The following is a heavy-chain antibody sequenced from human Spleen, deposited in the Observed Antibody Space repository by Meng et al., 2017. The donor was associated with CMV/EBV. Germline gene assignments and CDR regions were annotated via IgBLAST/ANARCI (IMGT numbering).Heavy chain of an antibody. V-gene: IGHV4-34*01. Sequence: QLQRPQWGSGPLKPSEHLSRPCAVYCGSFSGYYWSWIRQPPGKGLEWIGEINHSGSTNYNPSLKSRVTISVDTSKNQFSLKLSSVTAADTAVYYCARGAYSSSWTFDYWGQGTLVTVSS. J-gene: IGHJ4*02. CDR2: INHSGST. CDR3: ARGAYSSSWTFDY. D-gene: IGHD6-13*01. CDR1: CGSFSGYY.